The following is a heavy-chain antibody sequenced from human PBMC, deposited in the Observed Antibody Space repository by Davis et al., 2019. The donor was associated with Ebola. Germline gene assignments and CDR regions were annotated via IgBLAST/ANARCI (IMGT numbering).Heavy chain of an antibody. D-gene: IGHD2-2*01. CDR2: IKSKTDGGTT. CDR1: GFTFSNAW. CDR3: TTAGDIVVVPAAADY. Sequence: GESLKISCAASGFTFSNAWMSWVRQAPGKGLEWAGRIKSKTDGGTTDYAAPVKGRFTISRDDSKNTLYLQMNSLKTEDTAVYYCTTAGDIVVVPAAADYWGQGTLVTVSS. J-gene: IGHJ4*02. V-gene: IGHV3-15*01.